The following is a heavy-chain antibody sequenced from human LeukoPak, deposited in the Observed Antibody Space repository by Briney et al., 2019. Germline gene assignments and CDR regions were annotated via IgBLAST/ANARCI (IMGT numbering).Heavy chain of an antibody. CDR3: ARDDSNRRHPYYYYYGMDV. CDR1: GFTFSSYW. V-gene: IGHV3-7*01. D-gene: IGHD2-21*01. Sequence: PGGSLRLSCTAPGFTFSSYWMTWVRQAPGKGLEWVANIKQDGGDEYYVDSVKGRFTISRDNTKKSLYLEMNSLTDDDTAVYYCARDDSNRRHPYYYYYGMDVWGQGTTVTVSS. CDR2: IKQDGGDE. J-gene: IGHJ6*02.